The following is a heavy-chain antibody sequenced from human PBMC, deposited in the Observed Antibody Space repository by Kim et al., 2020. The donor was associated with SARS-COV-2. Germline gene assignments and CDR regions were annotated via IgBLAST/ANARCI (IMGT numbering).Heavy chain of an antibody. CDR2: IYYSGST. Sequence: SETLSLTCTVSGGSISSYYWSWIRQPPGKGLEWIGYIYYSGSTNYNPSLKSRVTISVDTSKNQFSLKLSSVTAADTAVYYCARGRPMVGATVTNYFQHWGQGTLVTVSS. D-gene: IGHD4-17*01. CDR1: GGSISSYY. J-gene: IGHJ1*01. CDR3: ARGRPMVGATVTNYFQH. V-gene: IGHV4-59*13.